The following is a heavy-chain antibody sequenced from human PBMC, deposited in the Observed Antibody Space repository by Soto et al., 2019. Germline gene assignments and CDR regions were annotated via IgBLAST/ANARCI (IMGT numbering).Heavy chain of an antibody. CDR1: GGTFSSYA. CDR3: ARGDSTDCSNGVCSFFYNHDMDV. J-gene: IGHJ6*02. D-gene: IGHD2-8*01. CDR2: IIPIFGSA. V-gene: IGHV1-69*13. Sequence: SVKVSCKASGGTFSSYAISWVRQAPGQGLEWMGGIIPIFGSANYAQKFQGRVTITADESTSTAYMDLSSLRSEDTAVYYCARGDSTDCSNGVCSFFYNHDMDVWGQGTTVTVSS.